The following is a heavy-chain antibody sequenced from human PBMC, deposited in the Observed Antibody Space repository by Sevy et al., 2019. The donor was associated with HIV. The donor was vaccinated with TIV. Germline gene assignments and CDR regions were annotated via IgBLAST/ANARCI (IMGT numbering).Heavy chain of an antibody. CDR2: LCFACGRI. D-gene: IGHD2-2*01. CDR3: AREVCSKPHDY. Sequence: VGSLRLSCVASGFTFSKYSMSWVRQTPGKGLMWVSTLCFACGRINYAGSVKGRFTMSRDDSRNTFYLQMDSLRAEDTAIYYGAREVCSKPHDYWGQGTLVTVSS. V-gene: IGHV3-23*01. J-gene: IGHJ4*02. CDR1: GFTFSKYS.